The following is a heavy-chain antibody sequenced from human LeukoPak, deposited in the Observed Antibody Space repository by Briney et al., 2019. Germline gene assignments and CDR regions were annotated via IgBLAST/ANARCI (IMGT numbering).Heavy chain of an antibody. CDR2: ISASNGNT. CDR3: ARDRWSSSWYANWYFDL. V-gene: IGHV1-18*01. CDR1: GYTFTSYG. Sequence: ASAKVSCKASGYTFTSYGISWVRQAPGQGLEWMGWISASNGNTNYPQKLQGRVTMTTDTSTSTAYMELRSLRSDDTAVYYCARDRWSSSWYANWYFDLWGRGTLVTVSS. D-gene: IGHD6-13*01. J-gene: IGHJ2*01.